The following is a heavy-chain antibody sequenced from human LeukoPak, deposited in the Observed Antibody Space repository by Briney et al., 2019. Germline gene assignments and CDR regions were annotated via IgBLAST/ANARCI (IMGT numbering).Heavy chain of an antibody. CDR1: GYTLTDYY. J-gene: IGHJ4*02. V-gene: IGHV1-2*02. Sequence: ASVKVSCKASGYTLTDYYLHWVRQAPGQGLEWMGWINPNSGGTNYPQKFQGRVTMTRDTSISTAYMELSRLRSDGTAVYYCAILATTQLFDYWGQGTLVTVSS. CDR2: INPNSGGT. D-gene: IGHD5-12*01. CDR3: AILATTQLFDY.